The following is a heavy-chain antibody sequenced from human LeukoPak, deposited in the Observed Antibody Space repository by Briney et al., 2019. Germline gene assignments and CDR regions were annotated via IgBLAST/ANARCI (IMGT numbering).Heavy chain of an antibody. CDR2: INGDGSST. Sequence: GGSLRLSCAASGFTFSSYGMHWVRQAPGKGLVWVSRINGDGSSTRYADSVKGRFTISRDNAKNSLYLQMNSLRAEDTAVYYCARALYSSSWYEENWFDPWGQGTLVTVSS. V-gene: IGHV3-74*01. CDR3: ARALYSSSWYEENWFDP. CDR1: GFTFSSYG. J-gene: IGHJ5*02. D-gene: IGHD6-13*01.